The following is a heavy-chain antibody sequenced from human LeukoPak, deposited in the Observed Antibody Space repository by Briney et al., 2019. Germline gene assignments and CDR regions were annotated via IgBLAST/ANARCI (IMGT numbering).Heavy chain of an antibody. D-gene: IGHD3-10*01. CDR2: ISAYNGNT. V-gene: IGHV1-18*01. CDR3: ARGGRTRITMVRGVQYPFDY. J-gene: IGHJ4*02. CDR1: GYTFTSYG. Sequence: ASVKVSRKASGYTFTSYGISWVRQAPGQGLEWMGWISAYNGNTNYAQKLQGRVTMTTDTSTSTAYMELRSLRSDDTAVYYCARGGRTRITMVRGVQYPFDYWGQGTLVTVSS.